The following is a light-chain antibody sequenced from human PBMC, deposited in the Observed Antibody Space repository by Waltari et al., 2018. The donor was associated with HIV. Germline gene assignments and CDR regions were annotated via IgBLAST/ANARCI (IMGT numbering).Light chain of an antibody. V-gene: IGKV1-39*01. Sequence: DIHMTQSPSSLSASIGDRVSIICRASQNIGTCLSWYQQKAGKAPKLLMSGASNLQGGVPSRFSGSGSGTDFTLTINNLQPEDFATYYCQQSETIPYTFGQGTNLEIK. J-gene: IGKJ2*01. CDR3: QQSETIPYT. CDR2: GAS. CDR1: QNIGTC.